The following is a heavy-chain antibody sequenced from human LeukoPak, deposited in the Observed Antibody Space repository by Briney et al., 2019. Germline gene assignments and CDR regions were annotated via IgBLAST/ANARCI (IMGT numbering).Heavy chain of an antibody. CDR3: ARERDGYKKHMFDY. Sequence: PSETLSLTCTVSGGSISSGDYYWSWIRQPPGKGLEWIGYIYYSGSTYYNPSLKSRVTISVDTSKNQFSLKLSSVTAADTAVYYCARERDGYKKHMFDYWGQGTLVTVSS. J-gene: IGHJ4*02. V-gene: IGHV4-30-4*01. D-gene: IGHD5-24*01. CDR1: GGSISSGDYY. CDR2: IYYSGST.